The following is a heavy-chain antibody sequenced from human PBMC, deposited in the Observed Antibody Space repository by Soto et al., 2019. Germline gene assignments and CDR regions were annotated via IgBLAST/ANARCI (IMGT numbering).Heavy chain of an antibody. D-gene: IGHD6-6*01. CDR1: AGSFRSYE. CDR3: ARDSSPNYYYYGMDV. Sequence: VQVCCEGGAGSFRSYEISWVRQAPGQGLEWMGGIIPIFGTANYAQKFQGRVTLTADESTSTAYTELSSLRSEDTAVYYCARDSSPNYYYYGMDVWGQGTTVTVSS. V-gene: IGHV1-69*13. J-gene: IGHJ6*02. CDR2: IIPIFGTA.